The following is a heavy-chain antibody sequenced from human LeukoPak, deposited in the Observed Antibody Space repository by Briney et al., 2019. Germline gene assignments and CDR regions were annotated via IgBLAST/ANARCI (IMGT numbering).Heavy chain of an antibody. CDR2: IKSKVHGGTL. J-gene: IGHJ4*02. Sequence: PGGSLRLSCAASGFTFSDAWMNWLRQAPGKGLEWVGRIKSKVHGGTLEYAAPVKGRFTISRDDSESTLHLHMSSLTTEDTAVYYCATDRDATHLNYWGQGTLVTVSS. D-gene: IGHD5-24*01. V-gene: IGHV3-15*01. CDR3: ATDRDATHLNY. CDR1: GFTFSDAW.